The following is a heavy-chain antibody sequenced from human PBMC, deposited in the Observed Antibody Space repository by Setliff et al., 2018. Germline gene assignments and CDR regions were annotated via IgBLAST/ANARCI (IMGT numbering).Heavy chain of an antibody. D-gene: IGHD2-2*01. CDR3: ARASTSSFFVYFDF. J-gene: IGHJ4*02. V-gene: IGHV5-51*01. Sequence: GESLKISCQGSGYKSADFCIGWVRQMPGKGLEWMGIIYPDDSDTRYSPSFQGQVTMSADKSTNTAYLQWNSLAASDAAMYYCARASTSSFFVYFDFWGQGTQVTVSS. CDR2: IYPDDSDT. CDR1: GYKSADFC.